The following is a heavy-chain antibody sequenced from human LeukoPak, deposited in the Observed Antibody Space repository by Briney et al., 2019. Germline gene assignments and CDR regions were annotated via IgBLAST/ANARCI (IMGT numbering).Heavy chain of an antibody. Sequence: GGSLRLSCTASGFAFSSYAMSWVRQAPGKGLERVANIKQDESEKYYVDSVKGRFTISRDNAKNSLYLQMNSLRAEDTAVYYCARVSGYSSGYGAFDIWGQGTMVTVFS. V-gene: IGHV3-7*01. CDR3: ARVSGYSSGYGAFDI. CDR2: IKQDESEK. J-gene: IGHJ3*02. D-gene: IGHD5-18*01. CDR1: GFAFSSYA.